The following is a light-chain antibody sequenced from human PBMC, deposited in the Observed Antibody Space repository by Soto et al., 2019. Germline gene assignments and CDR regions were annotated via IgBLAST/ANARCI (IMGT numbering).Light chain of an antibody. CDR2: LGS. CDR3: MQALHTAS. Sequence: DIVMTQSPLSLSVTPGEPASISCRSNQSLLHGNGYNYLDWYLQKPGQTPQLLIYLGSNRASGVPDRFSGSGSGTDFTLEINRVEAEDVGFYYCMQALHTASFGPGTKVDIK. V-gene: IGKV2-28*01. J-gene: IGKJ3*01. CDR1: QSLLHGNGYNY.